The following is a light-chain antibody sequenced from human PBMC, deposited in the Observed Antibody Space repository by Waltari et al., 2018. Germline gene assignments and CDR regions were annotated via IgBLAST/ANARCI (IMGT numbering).Light chain of an antibody. J-gene: IGLJ1*01. V-gene: IGLV2-14*03. CDR3: CTYTSSDTRV. CDR2: EVT. Sequence: QSALTQPASVSGSPGQSITISCSGIARDIGASQYVPWYQQHPGKAPKLMIYEVTYRPSGVSDRFSGSKSGNTASLTISGLQAEDEADYFCCTYTSSDTRVFGTGTKVTVL. CDR1: ARDIGASQY.